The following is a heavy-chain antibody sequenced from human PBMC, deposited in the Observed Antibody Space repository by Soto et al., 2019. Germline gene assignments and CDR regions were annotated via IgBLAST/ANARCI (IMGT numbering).Heavy chain of an antibody. V-gene: IGHV1-3*01. CDR1: GYTFTRYP. D-gene: IGHD3-10*01. CDR2: LNPANGDT. Sequence: QVQLLQSGPEVMKPGASVKLSCEASGYTFTRYPIPWVRQAPGQGLEWMGWLNPANGDTGYSQNFQGRVNITRDTAASTAYMEMNSLRSEDTAVYYCARKDYYGSGIYDFDSWGQGTQVTVSS. CDR3: ARKDYYGSGIYDFDS. J-gene: IGHJ4*02.